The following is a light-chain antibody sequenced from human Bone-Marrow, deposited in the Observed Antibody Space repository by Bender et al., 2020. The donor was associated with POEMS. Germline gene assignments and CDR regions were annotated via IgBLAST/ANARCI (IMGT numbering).Light chain of an antibody. CDR3: QSADSSGTYRV. Sequence: SYELTQPPSVSVSPGQTARITCSGDALPKKYAFWYQQMPGQAPVLVVYRDTETPSGISGRFSGSTSGTTVTLTITGVQAEDEADYYCQSADSSGTYRVFGGGTKLTVL. CDR1: ALPKKY. V-gene: IGLV3-25*03. J-gene: IGLJ3*02. CDR2: RDT.